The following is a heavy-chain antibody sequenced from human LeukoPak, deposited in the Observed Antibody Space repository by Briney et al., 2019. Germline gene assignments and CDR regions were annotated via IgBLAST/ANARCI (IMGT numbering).Heavy chain of an antibody. D-gene: IGHD6-19*01. J-gene: IGHJ4*02. CDR3: CGSGWFAGPFGY. Sequence: SETLSLTCTVSGGSISSYYWSWIRQPPGKGLEWIGYIYYSGSNNYNPSLKSRVTISVDTSKNQFSLKLSSVTAADTAVYYCCGSGWFAGPFGYWGQGALVTVSS. V-gene: IGHV4-59*01. CDR1: GGSISSYY. CDR2: IYYSGSN.